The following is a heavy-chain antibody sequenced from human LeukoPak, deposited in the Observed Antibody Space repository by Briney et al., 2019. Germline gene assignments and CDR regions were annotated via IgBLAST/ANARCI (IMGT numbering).Heavy chain of an antibody. J-gene: IGHJ4*02. CDR2: ISSSSSYI. CDR1: GFTFSSYS. D-gene: IGHD3-22*01. V-gene: IGHV3-21*01. CDR3: ARDSEVGLYDSRGQMTYYFDY. Sequence: GRSLRLSCAASGFTFSSYSMNWVRQAPGKGLEWVSSISSSSSYIYYADSVKGRFTISRDNAKNSLYLQMNGLRAEDTAVYYCARDSEVGLYDSRGQMTYYFDYWGQGTLVTVSS.